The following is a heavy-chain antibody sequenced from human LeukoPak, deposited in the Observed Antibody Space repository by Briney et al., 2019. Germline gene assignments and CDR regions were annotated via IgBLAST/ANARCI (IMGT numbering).Heavy chain of an antibody. CDR1: GLIFINYA. CDR2: ITGSGAGT. J-gene: IGHJ4*02. Sequence: RRSLRLSCAASGLIFINYALIWGSQAPGEGREWVSSITGSGAGTYYADSVRGRFTISRDNSKNTLYLQMNSLRAEDTAVYYCAKVVTDDYWGQGTLVTVSS. D-gene: IGHD4-23*01. V-gene: IGHV3-23*01. CDR3: AKVVTDDY.